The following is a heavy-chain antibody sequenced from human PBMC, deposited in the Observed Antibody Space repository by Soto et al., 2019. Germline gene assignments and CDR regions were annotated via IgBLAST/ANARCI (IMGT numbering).Heavy chain of an antibody. D-gene: IGHD2-21*02. J-gene: IGHJ6*02. Sequence: QVQLVQSGAEVKKPGSSVKVSCKASGGTFSSYAISWVRQSPGQGLEWMGGMIPIFGTADYAQKFQGRVTNTADEPTSTAYMELSSLRSQDTAVYYCARQGDPGGYYYSGMDVWGQGTTITVSS. CDR2: MIPIFGTA. V-gene: IGHV1-69*12. CDR3: ARQGDPGGYYYSGMDV. CDR1: GGTFSSYA.